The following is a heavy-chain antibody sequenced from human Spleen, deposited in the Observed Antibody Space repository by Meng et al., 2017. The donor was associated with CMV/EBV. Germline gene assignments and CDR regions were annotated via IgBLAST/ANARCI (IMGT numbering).Heavy chain of an antibody. CDR2: INSNSYYI. J-gene: IGHJ4*02. Sequence: GGSLRLSCAASGFTFNTYSINWVRQAPGKGLEWVSSINSNSYYIYYADSVKGRFTISRDNAKNSVYLQMNSLSAEDTAVYYCARTQSLGGLYYFDYWGQGTLVTVSS. CDR3: ARTQSLGGLYYFDY. D-gene: IGHD3-16*01. V-gene: IGHV3-21*01. CDR1: GFTFNTYS.